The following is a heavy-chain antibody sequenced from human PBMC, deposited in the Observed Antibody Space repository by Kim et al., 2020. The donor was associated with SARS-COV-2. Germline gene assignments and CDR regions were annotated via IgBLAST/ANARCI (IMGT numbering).Heavy chain of an antibody. CDR2: ISGSGGST. CDR1: GFTFSSYA. J-gene: IGHJ4*02. Sequence: GGSLRLSCAASGFTFSSYAMSWVRQAPGKGLEWVSAISGSGGSTYYADSVKGRFTISRDNSKNTLYLQMNSLRAEDTAVYYYAKVGRNYDSSGSLKRPFYYFDYWGQGTLVTVSS. D-gene: IGHD3-22*01. V-gene: IGHV3-23*01. CDR3: AKVGRNYDSSGSLKRPFYYFDY.